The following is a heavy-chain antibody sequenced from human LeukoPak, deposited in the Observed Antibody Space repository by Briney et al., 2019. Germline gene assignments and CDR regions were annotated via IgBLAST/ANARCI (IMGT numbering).Heavy chain of an antibody. D-gene: IGHD3-3*01. CDR2: IWYDGSNK. CDR1: GFTFSSYG. Sequence: PGGSLRLSCAASGFTFSSYGMHWVRQAPGKGLEWVAVIWYDGSNKYYADSVKGRFTISRDNSKNTLYLQMNSLRAEDTAVYYCARLGRRFRSGYTNYYYYYGMDVWGQGTTVTVCS. J-gene: IGHJ6*02. CDR3: ARLGRRFRSGYTNYYYYYGMDV. V-gene: IGHV3-33*01.